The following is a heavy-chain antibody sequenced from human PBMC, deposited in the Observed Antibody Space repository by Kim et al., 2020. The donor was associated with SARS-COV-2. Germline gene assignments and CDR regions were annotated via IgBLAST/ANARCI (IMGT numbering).Heavy chain of an antibody. D-gene: IGHD6-13*01. J-gene: IGHJ6*02. CDR3: ARALLAPIAAAGEISRDPHNYYGMDV. CDR2: TYYRSKWYN. Sequence: SQTLSLTCAISGDSVSSNSAAWNWIRQSPSRGLEWLGRTYYRSKWYNDYAVSVKSRITINPDTSKNQFSLQLNSVTPEDTAVYYCARALLAPIAAAGEISRDPHNYYGMDVWGQGTTVTVSS. V-gene: IGHV6-1*01. CDR1: GDSVSSNSAA.